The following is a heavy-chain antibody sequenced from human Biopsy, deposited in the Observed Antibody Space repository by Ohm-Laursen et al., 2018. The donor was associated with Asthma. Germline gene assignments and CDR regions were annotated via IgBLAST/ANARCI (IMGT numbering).Heavy chain of an antibody. D-gene: IGHD6-13*01. CDR1: GDSITSGGCC. Sequence: SQTLSLTCTVSGDSITSGGCCWNWIRQHPGKGLEWIGYIHHSGTSYFNPSLKSRVSFSRDTSKNQFSLRLSSVTAADTAVYYCARQKLAAAEGPFDLWGQGTMVTVSS. CDR3: ARQKLAAAEGPFDL. CDR2: IHHSGTS. J-gene: IGHJ3*01. V-gene: IGHV4-31*03.